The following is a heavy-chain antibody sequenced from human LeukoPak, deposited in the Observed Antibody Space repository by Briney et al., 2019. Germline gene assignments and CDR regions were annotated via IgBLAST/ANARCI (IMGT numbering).Heavy chain of an antibody. V-gene: IGHV3-15*05. CDR1: GFNFRNAW. CDR2: IKRKTDGCTT. J-gene: IGHJ4*02. Sequence: PGGALRLSCAAPGFNFRNAWMTWVRQAPGKGLEWDGRIKRKTDGCTTDYAAPVKCRFTISRADSTNTVYLQMNSLKTEDTAVYYCTTDGVGARVALDYWGQGTLVTVSS. D-gene: IGHD1-26*01. CDR3: TTDGVGARVALDY.